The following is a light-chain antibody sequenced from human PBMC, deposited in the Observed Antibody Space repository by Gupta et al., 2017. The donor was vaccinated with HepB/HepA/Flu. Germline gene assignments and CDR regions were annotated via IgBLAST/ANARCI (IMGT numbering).Light chain of an antibody. J-gene: IGKJ5*01. CDR3: QHEDNLPRT. V-gene: IGKV1-33*01. CDR1: QDISKY. CDR2: ETS. Sequence: DIQMTQSPSSLSASVGDRVTITCQASQDISKYLNWYQQKSGQAPKLLIYETSSLETGVPPRFSGSGSGTDFTLTISSLQPEDAATYYCQHEDNLPRTFGQGTQVDIK.